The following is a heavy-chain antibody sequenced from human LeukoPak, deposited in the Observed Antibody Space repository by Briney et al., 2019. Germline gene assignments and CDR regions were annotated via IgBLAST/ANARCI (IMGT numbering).Heavy chain of an antibody. D-gene: IGHD4-17*01. CDR1: GYSISSGYY. CDR3: ARDKVTVTGNWFDP. J-gene: IGHJ5*02. V-gene: IGHV4-38-2*02. CDR2: INHSGST. Sequence: SETLSLTCTVSGYSISSGYYWGWIRQPPGKGLEWIGSINHSGSTYYNPSLKSRVTISVDTSKNQFSLKLSSVTAADTAVYYCARDKVTVTGNWFDPWGQGTLVTVSS.